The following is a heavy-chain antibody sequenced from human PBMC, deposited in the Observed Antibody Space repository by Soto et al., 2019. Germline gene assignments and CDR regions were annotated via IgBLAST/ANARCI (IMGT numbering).Heavy chain of an antibody. J-gene: IGHJ4*02. D-gene: IGHD2-2*01. CDR2: IYYSGTT. V-gene: IGHV4-39*01. CDR3: ASHCSSASCYLPAFDY. CDR1: SASISSSSYT. Sequence: SETLSITCTVSSASISSSSYTWGWIRQPPGKGLEWIGSIYYSGTTYYNPSLKSRVTISVVTSMNQFSLKLNSVTAADTAVYNCASHCSSASCYLPAFDYWGQGTLVTVSS.